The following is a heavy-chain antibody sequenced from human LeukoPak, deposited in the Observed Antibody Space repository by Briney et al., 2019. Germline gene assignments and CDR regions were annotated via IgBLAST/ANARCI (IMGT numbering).Heavy chain of an antibody. V-gene: IGHV3-48*01. CDR3: AKEQMYSSSWSDAFDI. CDR2: ISNSGNTI. D-gene: IGHD6-13*01. CDR1: GFTFSSYS. Sequence: GGSLRLSCAASGFTFSSYSMNWVRQAPGKGLEWVSYISNSGNTIKSADSVKGRFTISRDNAKNSVYLQMNSLRAEDTAVYYCAKEQMYSSSWSDAFDIWGQGTMVTVSS. J-gene: IGHJ3*02.